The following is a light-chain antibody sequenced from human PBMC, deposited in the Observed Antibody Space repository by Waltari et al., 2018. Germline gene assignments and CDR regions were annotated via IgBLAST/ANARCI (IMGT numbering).Light chain of an antibody. CDR3: QQRRNWPLT. CDR2: DTS. V-gene: IGKV3-11*01. CDR1: QSLSNY. J-gene: IGKJ4*01. Sequence: SCRASQSLSNYLAWYQQKPGQAPRLLIYDTSNRATGILARFSGSGFGTDFTLTISSLEPEDFAVYYCQQRRNWPLTFGGGTKVEIK.